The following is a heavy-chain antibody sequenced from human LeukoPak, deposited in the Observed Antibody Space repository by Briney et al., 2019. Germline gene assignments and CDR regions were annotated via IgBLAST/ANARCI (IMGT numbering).Heavy chain of an antibody. V-gene: IGHV1-18*01. CDR3: ARASPYGSGRNNWFDP. D-gene: IGHD3-10*01. J-gene: IGHJ5*02. CDR2: ISAYNGNT. CDR1: GYTFTSYG. Sequence: ASVKVSCKASGYTFTSYGISWVRQAPGQGLEWMGWISAYNGNTNYAQKPQGRVTMTTDTSTSTAYMELRSLRSDDTAVYYCARASPYGSGRNNWFDPWGQGTLVTVSS.